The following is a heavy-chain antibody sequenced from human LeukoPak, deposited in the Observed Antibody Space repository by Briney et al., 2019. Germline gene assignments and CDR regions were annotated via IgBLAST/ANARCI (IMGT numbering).Heavy chain of an antibody. CDR1: GFTFSSYD. V-gene: IGHV3-13*05. Sequence: GGSLRLSCAASGFTFSSYDMHWVRQATGKGLEWVSAIGTAGDPYYPGSVKGRFTISRESAKNSLYLQMNSLRARDTAVYYCAREGGGSAFDIWGQGTMVTVSS. J-gene: IGHJ3*02. D-gene: IGHD3-16*01. CDR3: AREGGGSAFDI. CDR2: IGTAGDP.